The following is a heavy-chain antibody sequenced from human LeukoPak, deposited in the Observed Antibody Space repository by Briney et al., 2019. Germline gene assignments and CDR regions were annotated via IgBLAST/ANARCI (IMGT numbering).Heavy chain of an antibody. CDR3: ARDQDSSGYYYGFDP. Sequence: SETLSLTCTVSGGSISSGGYYWSWIRQHPGKGLEWIGYIYYSGSTNYNPSLKSRVTISVDTSKNQFSLKLSSVTAADTAVYYCARDQDSSGYYYGFDPWGQGTLVTVSS. D-gene: IGHD3-22*01. J-gene: IGHJ5*02. CDR1: GGSISSGGYY. CDR2: IYYSGST. V-gene: IGHV4-61*08.